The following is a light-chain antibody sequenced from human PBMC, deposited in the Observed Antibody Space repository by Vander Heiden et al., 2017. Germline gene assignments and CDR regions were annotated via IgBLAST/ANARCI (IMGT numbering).Light chain of an antibody. V-gene: IGKV3-11*01. CDR3: QQHSNWPMST. J-gene: IGKJ2*01. CDR1: QSVSSY. Sequence: ETVLTQSPATLALSPGERATLSCRASQSVSSYLAWYQQKPGQAPRLLIYDASNRATGIPARFSGSGYGTDFTLTISSREPEDFAVYYCQQHSNWPMSTFGQGTKMEIK. CDR2: DAS.